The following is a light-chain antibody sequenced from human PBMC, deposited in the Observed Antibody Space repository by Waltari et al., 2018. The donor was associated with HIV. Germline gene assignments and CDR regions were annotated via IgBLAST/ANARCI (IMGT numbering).Light chain of an antibody. CDR3: GTWDSSLSAGL. CDR2: DNN. CDR1: SSNLGNNY. V-gene: IGLV1-51*01. J-gene: IGLJ2*01. Sequence: QSVLTQPPSVSAAPGQKVTISCSGRSSNLGNNYVTWYQQLPGTAPKLLIYDNNKRPSGIPDRFSGSKSGTSATLGITGLQTGDEADYYCGTWDSSLSAGLFGGGTKLTVL.